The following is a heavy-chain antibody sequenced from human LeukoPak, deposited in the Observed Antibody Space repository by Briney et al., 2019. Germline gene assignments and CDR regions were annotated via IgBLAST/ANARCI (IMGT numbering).Heavy chain of an antibody. CDR3: ARSRRVGGVIVPFDY. D-gene: IGHD3-16*02. V-gene: IGHV3-66*01. J-gene: IGHJ4*02. Sequence: PGGSLRLSCAASGFTVSSNYMNWVRQAPGKGLEWVSVIYSGGRTYYADSVKGRFTISRDNSKNTLYLQMNSLRAEDTAAYYCARSRRVGGVIVPFDYWGQGTLVTVSS. CDR1: GFTVSSNY. CDR2: IYSGGRT.